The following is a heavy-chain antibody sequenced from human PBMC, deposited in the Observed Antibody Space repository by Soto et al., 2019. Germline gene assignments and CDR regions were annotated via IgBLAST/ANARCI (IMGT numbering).Heavy chain of an antibody. CDR2: IYWDDDK. D-gene: IGHD6-19*01. Sequence: SGPTLVNPTQTLTLTCTFSGFSLSTSGVGVGWIRQPPGKALEWLAVIYWDDDKRYSPSLKSRLTITKDTSKNQVVLTMTNMDPVDTATFYCAHRAVPTIRRDYDYWGQGTLVTVSS. CDR1: GFSLSTSGVG. CDR3: AHRAVPTIRRDYDY. J-gene: IGHJ4*02. V-gene: IGHV2-5*02.